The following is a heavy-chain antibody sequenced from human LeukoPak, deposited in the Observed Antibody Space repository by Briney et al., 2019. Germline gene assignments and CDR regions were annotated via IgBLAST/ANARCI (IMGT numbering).Heavy chain of an antibody. D-gene: IGHD2-2*01. CDR2: IIPIFGTA. J-gene: IGHJ4*02. V-gene: IGHV1-69*01. CDR3: ARDSAARQYQTSY. Sequence: ASVKVSCKASGGTFSSYAISWVRQAPGQGLEWMGGIIPIFGTANYAQKFQGRVTITADESTSTAYMELSSLRSEDTAVYYCARDSAARQYQTSYWGQGTLVTVSS. CDR1: GGTFSSYA.